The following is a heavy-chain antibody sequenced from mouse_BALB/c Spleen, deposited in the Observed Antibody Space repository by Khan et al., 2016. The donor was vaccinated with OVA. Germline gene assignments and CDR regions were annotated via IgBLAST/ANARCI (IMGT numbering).Heavy chain of an antibody. V-gene: IGHV2-9*02. CDR1: GFSLANYG. J-gene: IGHJ4*01. CDR2: MWAGEST. D-gene: IGHD2-3*01. CDR3: ARFSDGYYYTVDY. Sequence: QVQLKESGPGLVAPSQSLSITCTVSGFSLANYGVHWVRQPPGKGLEWLGVMWAGESTNFNSALMSRLSISKDNSKSQVFLKMNSLQTDDTAMYYCARFSDGYYYTVDYWGQGTSVTVSS.